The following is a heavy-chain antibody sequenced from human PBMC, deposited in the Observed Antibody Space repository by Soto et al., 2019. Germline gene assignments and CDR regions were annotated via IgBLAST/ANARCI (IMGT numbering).Heavy chain of an antibody. CDR3: GGGITPRVVTAIDY. D-gene: IGHD2-21*02. J-gene: IGHJ4*02. CDR1: GGTFSSYA. V-gene: IGHV1-69*13. CDR2: IIPIFGTA. Sequence: ASVKVSCKASGGTFSSYAISWVRQAPGQGLEWMGGIIPIFGTANYAQKFQGRVTITADESTSTAYMELSSLRSEDAAVYDCGGGITPRVVTAIDYWGQGTLVTVSS.